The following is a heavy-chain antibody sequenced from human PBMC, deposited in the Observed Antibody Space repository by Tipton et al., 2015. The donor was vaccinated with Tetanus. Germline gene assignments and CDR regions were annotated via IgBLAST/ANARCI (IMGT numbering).Heavy chain of an antibody. CDR1: GASTSSGGYF. CDR3: ARDQGGGRVVRLNWFDP. V-gene: IGHV4-31*03. CDR2: IYYSGST. Sequence: TLSLTCTVSGASTSSGGYFWNWIRQHPGKGPEWIGYIYYSGSTYYNPSLKSRVTISVDTSKNQFSLNLSSVTAADTAVYYCARDQGGGRVVRLNWFDPWGQGTLVTVSS. D-gene: IGHD6-6*01. J-gene: IGHJ5*02.